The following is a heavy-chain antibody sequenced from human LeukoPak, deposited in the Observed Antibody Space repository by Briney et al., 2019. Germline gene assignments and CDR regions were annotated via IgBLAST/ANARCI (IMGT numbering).Heavy chain of an antibody. V-gene: IGHV3-7*01. Sequence: PGGSLRLSCAALGFSFSNYWLSGFRRAPEKGLEWLANVKEDGRVKQYMDSVKGRFTISRDNAKTSLYLQMNSLRVEDTAVYYCARDRDDGGFEYWGQGSLVTVSS. J-gene: IGHJ4*02. CDR3: ARDRDDGGFEY. D-gene: IGHD4-23*01. CDR2: VKEDGRVK. CDR1: GFSFSNYW.